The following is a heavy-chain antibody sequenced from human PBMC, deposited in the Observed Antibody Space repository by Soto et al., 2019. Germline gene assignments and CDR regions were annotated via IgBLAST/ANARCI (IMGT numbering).Heavy chain of an antibody. Sequence: GESLKISCHGSGYSFIGYWVAWVRQMPGNGLEWMGIIYPDDSDTRYSPSFEGQVTISADRSISTAYLHWNSLRASDTAIYYCVRAGRARYGGYFDYWGQGTQVTVSS. CDR2: IYPDDSDT. CDR3: VRAGRARYGGYFDY. V-gene: IGHV5-51*01. J-gene: IGHJ4*02. CDR1: GYSFIGYW. D-gene: IGHD5-18*01.